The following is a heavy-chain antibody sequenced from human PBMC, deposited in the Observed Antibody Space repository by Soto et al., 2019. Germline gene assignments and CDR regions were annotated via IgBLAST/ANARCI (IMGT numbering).Heavy chain of an antibody. V-gene: IGHV1-69*18. J-gene: IGHJ6*02. CDR2: IVPVFPSV. CDR1: GGAFNNYA. Sequence: QVQLVQSGAEVKRPGSSVKVSCKASGGAFNNYAISWVRQAPGLGLEWLGTIVPVFPSVYYAPRFQGRLTITADGSADAVYMMLTSPKSEDTAAYFCAREMPSTAAAYLYYGLNVWGHGTSVTVCS. CDR3: AREMPSTAAAYLYYGLNV. D-gene: IGHD6-25*01.